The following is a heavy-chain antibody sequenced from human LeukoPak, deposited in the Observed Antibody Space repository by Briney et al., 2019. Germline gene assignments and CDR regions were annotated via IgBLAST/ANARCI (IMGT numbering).Heavy chain of an antibody. CDR3: ARIGGYCSSTSCLYYFDY. V-gene: IGHV4-38-2*02. Sequence: SETLSLTCTVSGYSISSGYYWGWIRQPPGKGLEWIGSIYHSGSTYYNPSLKSRGTISVDTSNKQVSLKLSSVTAADTAVYYCARIGGYCSSTSCLYYFDYWGQGTLVTVSS. D-gene: IGHD2-2*01. CDR1: GYSISSGYY. CDR2: IYHSGST. J-gene: IGHJ4*02.